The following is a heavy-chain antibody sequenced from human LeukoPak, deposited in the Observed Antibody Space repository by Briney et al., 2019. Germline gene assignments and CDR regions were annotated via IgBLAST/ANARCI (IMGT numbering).Heavy chain of an antibody. J-gene: IGHJ5*02. D-gene: IGHD5-12*01. V-gene: IGHV4-4*07. CDR2: IYTSGST. Sequence: SETLSLTCTVSGGSISSYYWSWIRQPAGKGLEWIGRIYTSGSTNYNPSLKSRVTMSVDTSKNQFSLKLSSVTAADTAVYYCARGLPHSGYVQNWFDPWGQGTLVTVSS. CDR1: GGSISSYY. CDR3: ARGLPHSGYVQNWFDP.